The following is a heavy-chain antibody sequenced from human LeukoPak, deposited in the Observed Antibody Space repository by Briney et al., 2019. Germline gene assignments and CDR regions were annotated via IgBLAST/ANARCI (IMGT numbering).Heavy chain of an antibody. J-gene: IGHJ4*02. CDR2: IKEGGTKK. CDR3: ARGEAFCDY. V-gene: IGHV3-7*05. Sequence: PGGSLRLSCAASGFTFSRYWMTWVRQAPGKGLEWVANIKEGGTKKYYVDSVKGRFTISRDNAQNSLYLQMNSLTPEDTAVYFCARGEAFCDYWGQGALVTVSS. CDR1: GFTFSRYW.